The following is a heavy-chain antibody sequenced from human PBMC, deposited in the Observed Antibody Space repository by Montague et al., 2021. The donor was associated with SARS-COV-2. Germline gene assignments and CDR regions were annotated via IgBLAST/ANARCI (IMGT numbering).Heavy chain of an antibody. V-gene: IGHV4-39*01. Sequence: SETLSPTRTVSGGSISSSSYYWGWIRQPPGKGLEWIGSIYYSGSTYYXPSLKSRVTISVDTSKNQFSLKLSSVTAADTAVYYCARGRTVTTFYYYYDMDVWGQGTTVAVSS. J-gene: IGHJ6*02. CDR1: GGSISSSSYY. D-gene: IGHD4-17*01. CDR2: IYYSGST. CDR3: ARGRTVTTFYYYYDMDV.